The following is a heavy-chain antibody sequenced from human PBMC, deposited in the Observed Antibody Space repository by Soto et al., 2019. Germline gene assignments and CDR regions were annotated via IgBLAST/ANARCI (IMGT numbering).Heavy chain of an antibody. CDR1: GFTFDYYT. J-gene: IGHJ4*02. D-gene: IGHD1-26*01. V-gene: IGHV3-43*01. CDR3: AKDPLPSGSYPDY. CDR2: ISWDGGST. Sequence: PGGSLRLSCAASGFTFDYYTMHWGRQAPGKGLEWVSLISWDGGSTYYADSVKGRFTISRDNSKNSLYLQMNSLRTEDTALYYCAKDPLPSGSYPDYWGQGTLVTASS.